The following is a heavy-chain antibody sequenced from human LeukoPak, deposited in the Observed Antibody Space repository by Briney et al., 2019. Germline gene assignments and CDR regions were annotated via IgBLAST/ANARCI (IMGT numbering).Heavy chain of an antibody. V-gene: IGHV3-21*04. J-gene: IGHJ4*02. CDR1: GFSFSIYF. D-gene: IGHD5-12*01. CDR2: ISRTSEYI. Sequence: PGGSLRLSCAASGFSFSIYFMDWVRQAPGKGLEWVSSISRTSEYIHYADSVRGRFAISRDNAKNSVYLQMNSLRAEDTAVYYCAKDRGATTGFDCWGQGTLVTVSS. CDR3: AKDRGATTGFDC.